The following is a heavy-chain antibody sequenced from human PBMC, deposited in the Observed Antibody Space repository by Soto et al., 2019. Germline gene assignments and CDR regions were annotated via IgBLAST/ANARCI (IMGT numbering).Heavy chain of an antibody. D-gene: IGHD3-16*01. CDR1: GYIFTTYT. CDR3: ARGNRDPQYFSENNDYYDAFEI. Sequence: QVQLVQSGAEVKKPGASVKVSCKASGYIFTTYTMHWVRQAPEQRPEWMGWINAGNGNAKYSQTFQGRITITWDTFASKVYMELGRLTSEDTAVYYCARGNRDPQYFSENNDYYDAFEIWGQGTKVTVSS. J-gene: IGHJ3*02. V-gene: IGHV1-3*01. CDR2: INAGNGNA.